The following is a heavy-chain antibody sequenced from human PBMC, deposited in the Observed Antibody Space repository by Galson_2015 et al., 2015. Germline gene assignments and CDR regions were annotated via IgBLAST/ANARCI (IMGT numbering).Heavy chain of an antibody. CDR3: AKVTYCSSTSCYNGHAFDI. V-gene: IGHV3-30*04. CDR1: GFTFSSYA. J-gene: IGHJ3*02. CDR2: IPYDGSNK. Sequence: SLRLSCADSGFTFSSYAMHWVRQAPGKGLEWVAVIPYDGSNKYYADSVKGRFTISRDNSKNTLYLQMNSLRAEDTAVYYCAKVTYCSSTSCYNGHAFDIWGQGTMVTVSS. D-gene: IGHD2-2*02.